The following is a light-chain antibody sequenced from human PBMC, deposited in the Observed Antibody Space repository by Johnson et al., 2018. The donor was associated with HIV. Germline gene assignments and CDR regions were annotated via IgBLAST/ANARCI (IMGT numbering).Light chain of an antibody. CDR3: GAWDSSLSSYV. V-gene: IGLV1-51*01. J-gene: IGLJ1*01. CDR2: ANN. CDR1: SSNIGSNY. Sequence: QLVLTQPPSVSAAPGQKVTISCSGSSSNIGSNYVSWYQQLPGTAPRLLISANNERPSDIPDRFSGSKSGTSATLGITGLQTGDEADYYCGAWDSSLSSYVVGTGTKVTVL.